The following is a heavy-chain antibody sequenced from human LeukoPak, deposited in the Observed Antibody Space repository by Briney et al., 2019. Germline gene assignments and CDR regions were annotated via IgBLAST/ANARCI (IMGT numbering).Heavy chain of an antibody. CDR1: DDSITMYY. CDR2: ISASGST. CDR3: AREQRWLQSLDY. Sequence: SETLSLTCTVSDDSITMYYWTWIRQPAGKGLEWIGRISASGSTNYNPSLKSRVTISVNTSKNQFSLKLSSVTATDTAVYYCAREQRWLQSLDYWGQGTLVTVSS. D-gene: IGHD5-24*01. J-gene: IGHJ4*02. V-gene: IGHV4-4*07.